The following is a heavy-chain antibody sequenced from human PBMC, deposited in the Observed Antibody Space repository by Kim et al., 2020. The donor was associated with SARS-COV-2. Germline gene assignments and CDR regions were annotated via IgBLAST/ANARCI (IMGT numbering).Heavy chain of an antibody. CDR2: IIWDTGRI. Sequence: GGSLRLSCAISGLRFHKYGMHWVRQVPGKGLEWVSGIIWDTGRIGYADSVKGRFTISKDNAKNMLFLQMKSVRVEDTALYYCVKDMVPGGADVWGHGTTVIVSS. CDR3: VKDMVPGGADV. D-gene: IGHD3-10*01. J-gene: IGHJ6*02. V-gene: IGHV3-9*01. CDR1: GLRFHKYG.